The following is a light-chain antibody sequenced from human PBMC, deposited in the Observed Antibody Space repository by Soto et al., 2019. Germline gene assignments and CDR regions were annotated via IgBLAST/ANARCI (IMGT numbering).Light chain of an antibody. CDR1: QSVSSN. J-gene: IGKJ2*01. CDR2: GAS. CDR3: QQYNNWPPYT. Sequence: EIVMTQSPATLSVSPGERATLSCRASQSVSSNLAWYQQKPGQAPRLLIYGASTRATGIPARFSDSGSGTEFTLTISSLQSEDFAVYYCQQYNNWPPYTFGQGTKVDI. V-gene: IGKV3-15*01.